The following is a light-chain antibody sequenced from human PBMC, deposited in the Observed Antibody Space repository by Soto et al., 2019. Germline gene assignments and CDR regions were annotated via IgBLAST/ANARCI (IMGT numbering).Light chain of an antibody. CDR3: SSYRRGSTYV. J-gene: IGLJ1*01. V-gene: IGLV2-14*01. CDR2: DVT. CDR1: SSDVGGYNY. Sequence: QSALTQPASVSGSPGQSITVSCTGTSSDVGGYNYVSWYQQHPGKAPRLMIYDVTNRPSGVSNRFSGSKSGNTASLTSSGLQAEDEADYYCSSYRRGSTYVFGTGTQVTVL.